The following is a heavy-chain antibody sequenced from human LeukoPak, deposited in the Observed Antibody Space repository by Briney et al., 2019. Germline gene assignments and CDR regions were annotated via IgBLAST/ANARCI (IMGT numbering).Heavy chain of an antibody. Sequence: SETLSLTCAVYGGSFSGYYWSWIRQPPGKGLEWIGEINHSGSTNYNPSLKSRVTISVDTSKNQFSPKLSSVTAADTAVYYCARARVTIFGVVIQPSNWFDPWGQGTLVTVSS. CDR1: GGSFSGYY. D-gene: IGHD3-3*01. CDR3: ARARVTIFGVVIQPSNWFDP. J-gene: IGHJ5*02. V-gene: IGHV4-34*01. CDR2: INHSGST.